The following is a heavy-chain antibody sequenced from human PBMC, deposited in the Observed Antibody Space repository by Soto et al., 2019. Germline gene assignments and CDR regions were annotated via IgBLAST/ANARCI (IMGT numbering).Heavy chain of an antibody. CDR2: MDPNSGST. Sequence: GXSVKVSCKASGYPFTTYDINWGRQAPGQGLEWLGWMDPNSGSTGYAQNFQGRITMTRNISRNTAHMELRSLRSDDTAVYYCARDGYYGSGSYYNYYYYGMDVWGQGTTVTVSS. CDR3: ARDGYYGSGSYYNYYYYGMDV. V-gene: IGHV1-8*01. CDR1: GYPFTTYD. D-gene: IGHD3-10*01. J-gene: IGHJ6*02.